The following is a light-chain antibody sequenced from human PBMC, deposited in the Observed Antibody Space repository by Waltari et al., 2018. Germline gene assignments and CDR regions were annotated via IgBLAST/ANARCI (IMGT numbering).Light chain of an antibody. J-gene: IGKJ4*01. V-gene: IGKV1-39*01. Sequence: DIQMTQSPSSLSASVGDRVTITCSASESISSYLNWNQQKPGKAPKLLIYAASSLQSGVPSRFSGSGSGTDFTLTISSLQPEDFATYYCQQSYSTLAFGGGTKVEIK. CDR2: AAS. CDR3: QQSYSTLA. CDR1: ESISSY.